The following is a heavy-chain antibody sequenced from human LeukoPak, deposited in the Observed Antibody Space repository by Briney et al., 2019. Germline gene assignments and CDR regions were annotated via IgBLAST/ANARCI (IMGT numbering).Heavy chain of an antibody. D-gene: IGHD3-22*01. CDR2: INTNTGNP. J-gene: IGHJ4*02. V-gene: IGHV7-4-1*02. CDR1: GYTFTSYA. Sequence: GASVKVSCKASGYTFTSYAMNWVRQAPGQGLEWMGWINTNTGNPTYAQGFTGRFVFSLDTSVSTAYLQISSLKAEDTAVYYCARGLPLGYYYDSSGYYDYWGQGTLVTVSS. CDR3: ARGLPLGYYYDSSGYYDY.